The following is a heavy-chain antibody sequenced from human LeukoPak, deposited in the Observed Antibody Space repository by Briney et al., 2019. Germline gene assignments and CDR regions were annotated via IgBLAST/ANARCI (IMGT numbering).Heavy chain of an antibody. D-gene: IGHD6-13*01. CDR3: PRGVYSSSWYGALYRDYGMDV. CDR1: GGSFSGYY. Sequence: SETLSLTCAVYGGSFSGYYWSWIRQPPGKGVEWIGEINHSGSTNYNPSLKSRVTISVDTSKNQFSLKLSSVTAADTAVYSGPRGVYSSSWYGALYRDYGMDVWGQGTTVTVSS. V-gene: IGHV4-34*01. CDR2: INHSGST. J-gene: IGHJ6*02.